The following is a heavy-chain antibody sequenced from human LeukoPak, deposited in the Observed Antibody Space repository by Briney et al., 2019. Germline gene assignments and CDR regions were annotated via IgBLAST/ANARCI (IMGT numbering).Heavy chain of an antibody. CDR1: GDSIGIYY. J-gene: IGHJ5*02. V-gene: IGHV4-59*01. CDR3: ARGHYSGSNPLHWFDP. CDR2: IYYSGTT. D-gene: IGHD1-26*01. Sequence: SETLSLTCTVSGDSIGIYYWTWIRQPPGKGLEWIRYIYYSGTTNYNPSLKSRVTISVDTSKNQFSLKLSSVTAADTAVYYCARGHYSGSNPLHWFDPWGHGTLVTVSS.